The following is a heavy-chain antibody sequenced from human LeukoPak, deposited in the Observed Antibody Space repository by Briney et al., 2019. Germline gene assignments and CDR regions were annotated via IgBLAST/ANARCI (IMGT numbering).Heavy chain of an antibody. CDR3: ARTEVYGGYFHSWFDP. J-gene: IGHJ5*02. V-gene: IGHV1-2*02. Sequence: ASVKVSCKASGYTFTGYYMHWVRQAPGQGLEWMGWINPNSGGTNFAQKFQGRVTMTSDTSISTAYMELSGLTADDTAMYYCARTEVYGGYFHSWFDPWGQGTLVTVSS. CDR2: INPNSGGT. CDR1: GYTFTGYY. D-gene: IGHD5-12*01.